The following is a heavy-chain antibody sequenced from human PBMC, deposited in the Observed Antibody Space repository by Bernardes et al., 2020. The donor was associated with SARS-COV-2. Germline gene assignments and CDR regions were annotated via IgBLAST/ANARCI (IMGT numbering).Heavy chain of an antibody. CDR1: GYTLTALS. CDR3: ATTTPTGQLSWFDR. CDR2: FDPEDGAT. Sequence: AAVKDSCKVSGYTLTALSMHWVRQAPGQGLEWMGGFDPEDGATIYAQKFQGRVTMTEDTSTDTAYMELRSLRSEDTDVYYCATTTPTGQLSWFDRWGQGTMITLS. V-gene: IGHV1-24*01. J-gene: IGHJ5*02. D-gene: IGHD2-2*01.